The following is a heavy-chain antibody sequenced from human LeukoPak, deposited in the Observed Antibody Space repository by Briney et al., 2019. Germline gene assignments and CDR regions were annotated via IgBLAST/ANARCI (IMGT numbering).Heavy chain of an antibody. CDR2: IYYSGNT. CDR3: ARDSGSYRFAY. Sequence: SETLSLTCTVSGYSISSGYYWGWIRQPPGKGLEWIGSIYYSGNTFYNPSLESRVTISVDTSKNQFSLKLSSVTAADTAVYYCARDSGSYRFAYWGQGTLVTVSS. D-gene: IGHD1-26*01. J-gene: IGHJ4*02. V-gene: IGHV4-38-2*02. CDR1: GYSISSGYY.